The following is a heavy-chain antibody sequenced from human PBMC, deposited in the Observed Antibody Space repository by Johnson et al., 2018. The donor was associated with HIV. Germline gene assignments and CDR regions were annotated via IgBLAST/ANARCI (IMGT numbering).Heavy chain of an antibody. CDR3: ARDLAALNAFDI. Sequence: VQLVESGGGVVQPGRSLRLSCAASGFTFSSYAMHWVRQAPGKGLEWVAVISYDGSNKYYADSVKGRFTISRDNSKNTLSLQRNSLRAEDTAVYYCARDLAALNAFDIWGQGTMVTVSS. J-gene: IGHJ3*02. CDR1: GFTFSSYA. D-gene: IGHD2-15*01. V-gene: IGHV3-30-3*01. CDR2: ISYDGSNK.